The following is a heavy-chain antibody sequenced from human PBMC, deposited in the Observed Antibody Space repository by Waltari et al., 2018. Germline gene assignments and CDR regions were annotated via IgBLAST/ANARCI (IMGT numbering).Heavy chain of an antibody. Sequence: QVQLQESGPGLVKPSQTLSLTCTVSGGSISSGDYYWSWIRQHPGKGLEWIGYIYYSGSTYYNPSLKSRVTISVDTSKNQFSLKLSSVTAADTAVYYCAREYYDFWSAHTYYYMDVWGKGTTVTISS. CDR3: AREYYDFWSAHTYYYMDV. J-gene: IGHJ6*03. CDR1: GGSISSGDYY. D-gene: IGHD3-3*01. V-gene: IGHV4-30-4*08. CDR2: IYYSGST.